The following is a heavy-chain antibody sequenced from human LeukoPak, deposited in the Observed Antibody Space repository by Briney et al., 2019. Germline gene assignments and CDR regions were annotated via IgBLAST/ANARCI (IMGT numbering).Heavy chain of an antibody. CDR3: AAGQGSGWYV. V-gene: IGHV1-58*02. CDR2: IVVGSGNT. J-gene: IGHJ4*02. D-gene: IGHD6-19*01. CDR1: GFTFTISA. Sequence: SVKVSCKASGFTFTISAMQWVRQARGQRREWIGWIVVGSGNTNYAQKFQERVTITRDMSTSTAYMELSSLRSEDTAVYYCAAGQGSGWYVWGQGALVTVSS.